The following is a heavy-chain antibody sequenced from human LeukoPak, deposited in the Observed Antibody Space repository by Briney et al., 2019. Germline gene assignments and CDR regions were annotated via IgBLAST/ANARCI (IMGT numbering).Heavy chain of an antibody. Sequence: SETLSLTCTVSGGSIGSSSYYWGWIRQPPGKGLEWIGSIYYSGSTYYNPSLKSRVTISVDTSKNQFSLKLSSVTAADTAVYYCASIYGDYDYWGQGTLVTVSS. D-gene: IGHD4-17*01. J-gene: IGHJ4*02. CDR3: ASIYGDYDY. V-gene: IGHV4-39*07. CDR1: GGSIGSSSYY. CDR2: IYYSGST.